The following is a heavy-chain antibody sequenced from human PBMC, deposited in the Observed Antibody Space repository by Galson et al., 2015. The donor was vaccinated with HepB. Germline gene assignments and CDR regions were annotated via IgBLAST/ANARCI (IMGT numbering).Heavy chain of an antibody. CDR2: INHSGST. J-gene: IGHJ4*02. CDR3: ARGNGILGY. D-gene: IGHD3-16*01. Sequence: SETLSLTCAVYGGSFSGYYWSWIRQPPGKGLEWIGEINHSGSTNYNPSLKSRVTISVDTSKNQFSLKLSSVTAADTAVYHCARGNGILGYWGQGTLVTVSS. V-gene: IGHV4-34*01. CDR1: GGSFSGYY.